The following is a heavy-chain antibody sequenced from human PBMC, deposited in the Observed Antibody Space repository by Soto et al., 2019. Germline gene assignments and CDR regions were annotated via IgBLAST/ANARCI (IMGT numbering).Heavy chain of an antibody. CDR2: IYHTGNA. CDR3: ARDFFDSSDYTTNWFDP. D-gene: IGHD3-22*01. V-gene: IGHV4-39*01. Sequence: QLQLQESGPGQVKSSETLSLTCSVSGDSISNSRFYWAWIRQPPGEGLEWIGSIYHTGNAYYNPSRKSRVNISVDTAKNQFSLKLTSVTAADAALYYCARDFFDSSDYTTNWFDPWGQGTLVTVSS. CDR1: GDSISNSRFY. J-gene: IGHJ5*02.